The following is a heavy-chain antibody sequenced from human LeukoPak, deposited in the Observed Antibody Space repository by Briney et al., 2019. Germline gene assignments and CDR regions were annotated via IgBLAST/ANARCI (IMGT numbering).Heavy chain of an antibody. CDR1: GFTFSAYA. J-gene: IGHJ4*02. CDR3: ARDRTRGYTYGYLDN. CDR2: IWYDGSEK. V-gene: IGHV3-33*01. Sequence: GGSLRLSCTTSGFTFSAYAMHWVRQAPGEGLEWVAVIWYDGSEKYYTGSVKGRFTISRDNSKHTLYLQMDSLRAEDTAVYYCARDRTRGYTYGYLDNWGQGTQDTVSS. D-gene: IGHD5-18*01.